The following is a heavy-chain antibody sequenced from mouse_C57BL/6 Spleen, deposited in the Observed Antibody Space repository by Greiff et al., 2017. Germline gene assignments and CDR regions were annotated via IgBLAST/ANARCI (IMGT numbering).Heavy chain of an antibody. V-gene: IGHV2-2*01. CDR1: GFSFTSYG. J-gene: IGHJ4*01. CDR3: ARKKAASWDPDYAMDY. CDR2: IWSGGST. D-gene: IGHD6-1*01. Sequence: QVQLQQSGPGLVQPSQSLSISCTVSGFSFTSYGVHWVRQSPGKGLEWLGVIWSGGSTDYNAAFISRLSISKDNSKSQVFFKMNSLQADDTAIYYWARKKAASWDPDYAMDYWGQGTSVTVSS.